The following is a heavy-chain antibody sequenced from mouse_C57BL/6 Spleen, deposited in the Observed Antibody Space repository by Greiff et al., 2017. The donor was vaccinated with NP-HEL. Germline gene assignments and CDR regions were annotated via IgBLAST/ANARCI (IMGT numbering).Heavy chain of an antibody. Sequence: EVKLMESGEGLVKPGGSLKLSCAASGFTFSSYAMSWVRQTPEKKLEWVAYISSGGDYIYYADTVKGRFTISRDNARNTLYLQMSSLKSEDTAMYYCTRGPDGYYGYFDVWGTGTTVTVSS. CDR2: ISSGGDYI. D-gene: IGHD2-3*01. CDR3: TRGPDGYYGYFDV. V-gene: IGHV5-9-1*02. J-gene: IGHJ1*03. CDR1: GFTFSSYA.